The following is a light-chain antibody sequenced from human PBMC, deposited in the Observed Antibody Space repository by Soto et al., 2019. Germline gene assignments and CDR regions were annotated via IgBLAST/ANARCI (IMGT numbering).Light chain of an antibody. V-gene: IGLV2-23*01. Sequence: QSALTQPASVSGSPGQSITISCTGTSSDVGSYYLVSWYQQHPGKAPKLMIYEGSKWPSGVSNRFSGSKSGNTASLTISGLQAEDEADYYCCSYAGGSTLYVFGTGTKVTVL. CDR1: SSDVGSYYL. J-gene: IGLJ1*01. CDR2: EGS. CDR3: CSYAGGSTLYV.